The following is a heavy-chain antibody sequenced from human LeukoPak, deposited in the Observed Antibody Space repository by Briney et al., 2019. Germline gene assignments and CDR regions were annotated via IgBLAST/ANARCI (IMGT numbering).Heavy chain of an antibody. CDR3: ARESSNGYFLPY. J-gene: IGHJ4*02. CDR2: IYSGGST. CDR1: GFTVSSNY. Sequence: GGSLRLSCAASGFTVSSNYMSWVRQAPGKGLEWVSVIYSGGSTYYADSVKGRFTISRDNSKNTLYIQMNSLRAEDTAVYYCARESSNGYFLPYWGRGTLVTVPS. D-gene: IGHD3-22*01. V-gene: IGHV3-66*02.